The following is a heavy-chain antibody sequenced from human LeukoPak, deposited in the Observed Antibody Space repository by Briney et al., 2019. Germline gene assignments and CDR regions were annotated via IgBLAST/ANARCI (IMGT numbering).Heavy chain of an antibody. CDR3: ARDQAGILEYSSGPGAFDI. Sequence: SETLSLTCTVSGGSISSYYWSWIRQPPGKGLEWIGYIYYSGSTNYNPSLKSRVTISVDTSKNQFSLKLSSVTAADTAVYYCARDQAGILEYSSGPGAFDIWGQGTMVTVSS. CDR2: IYYSGST. D-gene: IGHD6-19*01. J-gene: IGHJ3*02. V-gene: IGHV4-59*01. CDR1: GGSISSYY.